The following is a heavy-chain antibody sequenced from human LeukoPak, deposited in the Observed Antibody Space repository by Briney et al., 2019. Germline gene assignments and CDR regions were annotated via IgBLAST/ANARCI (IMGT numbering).Heavy chain of an antibody. J-gene: IGHJ4*02. Sequence: SETLSLTCTVSGGSISSSSYYWGWIRQPPGKGLEWIGSIYYSGSTYYNPSLKSRVTISVDTSKNQLSLKLSSVTAADTAVYYCARGRGITIFGVTHFDYWGQGTLVTVSS. V-gene: IGHV4-39*01. CDR3: ARGRGITIFGVTHFDY. CDR2: IYYSGST. D-gene: IGHD3-3*01. CDR1: GGSISSSSYY.